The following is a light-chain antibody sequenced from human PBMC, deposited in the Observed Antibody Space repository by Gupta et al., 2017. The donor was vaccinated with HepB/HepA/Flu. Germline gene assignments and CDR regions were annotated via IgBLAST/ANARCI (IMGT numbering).Light chain of an antibody. CDR1: QSVSSY. J-gene: IGKJ1*01. V-gene: IGKV3-11*01. CDR3: QQRSNRPPWT. Sequence: VLSQSPATLSLSPGERATLACRSSQSVSSYVAWYQQKPGQAPRLIIYDAVNRATGIPGRLSGSGSGTDFTLTISSRDPEDLAVYYCQQRSNRPPWTFSEGTRLEI. CDR2: DAV.